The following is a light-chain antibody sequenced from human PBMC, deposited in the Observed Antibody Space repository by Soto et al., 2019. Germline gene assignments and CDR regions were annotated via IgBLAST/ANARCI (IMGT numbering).Light chain of an antibody. V-gene: IGKV3-11*01. Sequence: EIVMTQSPASLSVSPGERVTLSCTASQSVSTYLAWYQQKPGQAPRLLIYDASNRATGIPARFSGSGSGTDFTLTISSLEPEDFAVYYCQQRSNWPPITFGQGTRLEIK. CDR1: QSVSTY. J-gene: IGKJ5*01. CDR2: DAS. CDR3: QQRSNWPPIT.